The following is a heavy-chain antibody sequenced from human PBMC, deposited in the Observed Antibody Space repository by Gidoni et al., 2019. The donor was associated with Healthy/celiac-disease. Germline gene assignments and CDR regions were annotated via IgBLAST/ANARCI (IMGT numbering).Heavy chain of an antibody. J-gene: IGHJ4*02. CDR3: ARAIRFLEWFKPAGVDY. Sequence: QVQLVQSGAEVQKTGASVKVSCKASAYTFTSYYMHWVRQAPGSGLEWLGIITPSGGSTSYAQKFQGRVTMTRDTSTSTVYMELSSLRSEDTAVYYCARAIRFLEWFKPAGVDYWGQGTLVTVSS. D-gene: IGHD3-3*01. V-gene: IGHV1-46*03. CDR2: ITPSGGST. CDR1: AYTFTSYY.